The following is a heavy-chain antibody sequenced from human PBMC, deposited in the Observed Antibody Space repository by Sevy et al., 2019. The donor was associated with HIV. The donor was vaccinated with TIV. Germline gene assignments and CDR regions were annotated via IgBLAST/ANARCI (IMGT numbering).Heavy chain of an antibody. J-gene: IGHJ4*02. CDR3: ARDYYGSGSYYEFVY. CDR2: IYDGGST. Sequence: SETLSLTCTVSGFSISSDYYWGWIRQPPGKGLEGIGSIYDGGSTYYNPSLKSRVTISIDTSKNHFSLKLSSVTAADTAVYYCARDYYGSGSYYEFVYWGQGTLVTVSS. CDR1: GFSISSDYY. D-gene: IGHD3-10*01. V-gene: IGHV4-38-2*02.